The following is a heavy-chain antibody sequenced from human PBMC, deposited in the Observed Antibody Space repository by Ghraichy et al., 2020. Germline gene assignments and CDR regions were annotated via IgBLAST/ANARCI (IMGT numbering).Heavy chain of an antibody. CDR3: ARGVELWMVRGKAIGWFDP. CDR1: GGSFSGYY. CDR2: INHSGST. V-gene: IGHV4-34*01. D-gene: IGHD3-10*01. J-gene: IGHJ5*02. Sequence: SETLSLTCAVYGGSFSGYYWSWIRQPPGKGLEWIGEINHSGSTNYNPSLKSRVTISVDTSKNQFSLKLSSVTAADTAVYYCARGVELWMVRGKAIGWFDPWVQGTLVTVSS.